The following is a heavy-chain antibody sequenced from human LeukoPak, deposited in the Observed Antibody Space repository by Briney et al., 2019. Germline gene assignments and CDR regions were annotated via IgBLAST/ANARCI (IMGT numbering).Heavy chain of an antibody. Sequence: ASVKVSCKVSGYTLTELSIHWVRRAPGKGLEWMGGFDPEDGETIYAQRFQGRVTMTEDTSTDTTYMELSSLRSEDTAVYYCATGYSGTYYPYYWGQGTLDTVSS. J-gene: IGHJ4*02. CDR3: ATGYSGTYYPYY. CDR2: FDPEDGET. V-gene: IGHV1-24*01. D-gene: IGHD1-26*01. CDR1: GYTLTELS.